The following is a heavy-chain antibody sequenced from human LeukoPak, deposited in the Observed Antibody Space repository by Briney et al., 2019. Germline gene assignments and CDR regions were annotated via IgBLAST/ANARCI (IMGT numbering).Heavy chain of an antibody. CDR1: GFTFSSYW. CDR2: INTDGSST. CDR3: ARVYCSSTSCYRDAFDI. Sequence: GGSLRLSCAASGFTFSSYWMHWVRQAPGKGLVWVSRINTDGSSTSYADSVKGRFTISRDNSKNTLYLQMNRLRAEDTAVYYCARVYCSSTSCYRDAFDIWGQGTMVTVSS. V-gene: IGHV3-74*01. D-gene: IGHD2-2*01. J-gene: IGHJ3*02.